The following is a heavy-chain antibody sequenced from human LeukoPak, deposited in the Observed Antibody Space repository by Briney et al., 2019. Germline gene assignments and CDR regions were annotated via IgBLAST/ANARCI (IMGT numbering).Heavy chain of an antibody. V-gene: IGHV3-53*01. CDR3: AKATVEVLDAFDI. Sequence: GGSLRLSCAATGLSVSSNFMSWVRQAPGKGLEWVSVIYGGGSTYYADSVKGRFTISRDTPKNTLYLQMNSLRVEDTAVYYCAKATVEVLDAFDIWGQGTMVTVSS. D-gene: IGHD3-22*01. J-gene: IGHJ3*02. CDR2: IYGGGST. CDR1: GLSVSSNF.